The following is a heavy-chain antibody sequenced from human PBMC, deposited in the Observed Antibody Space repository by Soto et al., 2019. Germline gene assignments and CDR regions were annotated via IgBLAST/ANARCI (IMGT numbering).Heavy chain of an antibody. J-gene: IGHJ4*02. CDR3: GRDYYFLTAYQYYCDY. D-gene: IGHD3-9*01. CDR1: GYTFTNYY. V-gene: IGHV1-46*01. CDR2: INPNVGST. Sequence: ASVKVSCKTSGYTFTNYYMHWVRQAPGQGPEWMGIINPNVGSTAYAQRFQGRFSTTRDTSTSTVYMELSRLRPEDTAVYYCGRDYYFLTAYQYYCDYWGQGTLVTVSA.